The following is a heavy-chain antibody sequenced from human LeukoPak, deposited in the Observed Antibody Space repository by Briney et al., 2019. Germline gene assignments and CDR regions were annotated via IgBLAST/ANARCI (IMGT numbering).Heavy chain of an antibody. CDR2: MYYSGST. Sequence: SETLSLTCTVSGGSISSSSYYWSWIRQAPGKGLEWIGYMYYSGSTDYNPSLKSRVTTSVDTSKNQFSLKLSSVTAADTAVYYCARKDLGGWLDNWGQGTLVTVSS. J-gene: IGHJ4*02. CDR1: GGSISSSSYY. D-gene: IGHD6-19*01. CDR3: ARKDLGGWLDN. V-gene: IGHV4-61*01.